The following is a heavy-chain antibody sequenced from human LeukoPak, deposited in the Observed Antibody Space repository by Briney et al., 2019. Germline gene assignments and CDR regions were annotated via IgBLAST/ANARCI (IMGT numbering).Heavy chain of an antibody. D-gene: IGHD6-13*01. V-gene: IGHV4-34*01. CDR2: INHSGST. J-gene: IGHJ4*02. CDR1: GGSFSGYY. Sequence: SETLSLTCAVYGGSFSGYYWSWIRQPPGKGLEWIGEINHSGSTNYNPSLKSRVTISVDTSKNQFSLKLSSVTAADTAVYYCARGPQAGTSGYWGQGTLVTVSS. CDR3: ARGPQAGTSGY.